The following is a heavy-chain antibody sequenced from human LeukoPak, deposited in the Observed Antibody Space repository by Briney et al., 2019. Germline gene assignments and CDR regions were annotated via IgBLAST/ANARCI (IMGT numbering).Heavy chain of an antibody. J-gene: IGHJ3*02. CDR3: ARDTTSIAYCGGDCYSDAFDI. CDR1: GGTFSSYA. V-gene: IGHV1-69*13. CDR2: IIPIFGTA. Sequence: SVKVSCKASGGTFSSYAISWVRQAPGQGLEWMGGIIPIFGTAYYAQKFQGRVTITADESTSTAYMELSSLRSEDTAVYYCARDTTSIAYCGGDCYSDAFDIWGQGTMVTVSS. D-gene: IGHD2-21*01.